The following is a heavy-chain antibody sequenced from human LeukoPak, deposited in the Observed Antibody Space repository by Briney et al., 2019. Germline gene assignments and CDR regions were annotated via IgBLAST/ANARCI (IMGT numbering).Heavy chain of an antibody. Sequence: GGSLRLSCAASGFTFSSYGMHWVRQAPGKGLEWVAVIWYDGSSKYYADSVKGRFTISRDNSKNTLYLQMNSLRAEDTAVYYCAKGEAAAGKGTLDYWGQGTLVTVSS. V-gene: IGHV3-33*06. J-gene: IGHJ4*02. D-gene: IGHD6-13*01. CDR1: GFTFSSYG. CDR3: AKGEAAAGKGTLDY. CDR2: IWYDGSSK.